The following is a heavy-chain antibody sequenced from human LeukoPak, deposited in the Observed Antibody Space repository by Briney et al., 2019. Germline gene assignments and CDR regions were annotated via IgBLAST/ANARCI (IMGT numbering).Heavy chain of an antibody. D-gene: IGHD1-26*01. CDR3: ARDRVRWELPPPFDY. CDR2: ISYDGSNK. CDR1: GFTFSSYA. Sequence: GGSLRLSCAASGFTFSSYAMHWVRQAPGKGLEWVAVISYDGSNKYYADSVKGRFTISRDNSKNTLYLQMNSLRAEDTAVYYCARDRVRWELPPPFDYWGQGTLVTVSS. V-gene: IGHV3-30-3*01. J-gene: IGHJ4*02.